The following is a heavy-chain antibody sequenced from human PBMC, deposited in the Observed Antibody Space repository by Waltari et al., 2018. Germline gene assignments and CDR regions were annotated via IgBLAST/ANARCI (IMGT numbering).Heavy chain of an antibody. CDR2: IYPGDSDS. V-gene: IGHV5-51*01. Sequence: EVQLVQSGAEVKKPGESLRISCKDSGYSFTNYWIGWVRQMPGKGLEWMGFIYPGDSDSRNSPSFQGQVTMSADKSMTTAYLQWSSLKASDTAIYYCGRQNSVAGQFYFDYWGQGTLVTVSS. J-gene: IGHJ4*02. CDR1: GYSFTNYW. D-gene: IGHD6-19*01. CDR3: GRQNSVAGQFYFDY.